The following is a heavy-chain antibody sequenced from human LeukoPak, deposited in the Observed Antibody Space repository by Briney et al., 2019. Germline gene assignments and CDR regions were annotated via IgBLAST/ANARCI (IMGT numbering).Heavy chain of an antibody. V-gene: IGHV3-21*01. CDR2: ISSSTIYI. Sequence: GGSLRLSCAASGFTFSSYSMNWVRQAPGKGLEWVSSISSSTIYIYYADPVKGRFTISRDNAKNSLYLQMNSLRAEDTAVYYCARDRGQWLVPGRSAFDIWGQGTMVTVSS. J-gene: IGHJ3*02. CDR1: GFTFSSYS. CDR3: ARDRGQWLVPGRSAFDI. D-gene: IGHD6-19*01.